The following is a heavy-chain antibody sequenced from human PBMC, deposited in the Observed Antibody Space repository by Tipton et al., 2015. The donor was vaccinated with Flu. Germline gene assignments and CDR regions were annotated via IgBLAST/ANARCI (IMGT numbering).Heavy chain of an antibody. CDR3: AKTYFDSSDSPDRFDP. V-gene: IGHV4-38-2*02. Sequence: TLSLTCTVSSHSISSGYYWGWIRQPPGKGLEWIGSIYQSGTTYYNPSLKSRVTISVDTSRNQFSLKLSSVTAADTAVYYCAKTYFDSSDSPDRFDPWGQGTLVTVSS. CDR1: SHSISSGYY. D-gene: IGHD3-22*01. CDR2: IYQSGTT. J-gene: IGHJ5*02.